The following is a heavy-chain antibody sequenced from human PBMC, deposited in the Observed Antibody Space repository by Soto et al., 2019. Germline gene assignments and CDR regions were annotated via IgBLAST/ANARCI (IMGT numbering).Heavy chain of an antibody. J-gene: IGHJ4*02. D-gene: IGHD3-22*01. V-gene: IGHV3-11*01. CDR3: ARDQGDYDSSGYFAC. CDR1: GFTFSDYY. CDR2: ISSSGSII. Sequence: PWGSLRLSCASSGFTFSDYYMSWIRQAPGKGLEWVSYISSSGSIIYYADSVKGRFTISRDNAKNSLYLQMNSLRAEDTAVYYCARDQGDYDSSGYFACWGKVPLVTVSS.